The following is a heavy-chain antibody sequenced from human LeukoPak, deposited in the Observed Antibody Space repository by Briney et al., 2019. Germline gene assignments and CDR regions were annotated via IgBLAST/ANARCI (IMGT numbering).Heavy chain of an antibody. J-gene: IGHJ4*02. CDR2: IIPIFGTA. CDR3: ALIPYCTTITCYYFDY. Sequence: GASVKVSCKASGGTFSSYAISWVRQAPGQGLEWMGGIIPIFGTANYAQKFQGRVTITADESTSTAYMELSSLRSDDTAVYYCALIPYCTTITCYYFDYWGQGTLVTVSS. D-gene: IGHD2-8*01. CDR1: GGTFSSYA. V-gene: IGHV1-69*01.